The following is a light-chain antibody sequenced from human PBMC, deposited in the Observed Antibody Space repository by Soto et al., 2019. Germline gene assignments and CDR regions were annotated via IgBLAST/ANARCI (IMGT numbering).Light chain of an antibody. CDR3: GSWDSSLSAYV. Sequence: QSVVTQPPSVSAAPGQKFTISCSVISSNIGGNSVSWYQQLPGTAPKLLIYDDNKRPSGIPDRFSGSKSGTSATLGITGFQTGDEADYYCGSWDSSLSAYVFGTGTKVTVL. V-gene: IGLV1-51*01. J-gene: IGLJ1*01. CDR1: SSNIGGNS. CDR2: DDN.